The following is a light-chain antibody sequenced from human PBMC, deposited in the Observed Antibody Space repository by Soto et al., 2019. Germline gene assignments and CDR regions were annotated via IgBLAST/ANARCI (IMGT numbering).Light chain of an antibody. Sequence: AIQLTQSPSSLSASVGDRVTITCRASQGISSALAWYQQKPEKPPNFLIYDASTLESGVPSRFSGSASGTDFTLTISSLQPEDFATYWCQQFDSYPLTFGGGTKVEIK. CDR2: DAS. CDR1: QGISSA. V-gene: IGKV1-13*02. J-gene: IGKJ4*02. CDR3: QQFDSYPLT.